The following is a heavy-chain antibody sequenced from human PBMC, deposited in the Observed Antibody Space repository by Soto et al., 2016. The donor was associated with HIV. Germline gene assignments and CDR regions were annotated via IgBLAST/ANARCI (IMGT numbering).Heavy chain of an antibody. D-gene: IGHD2-21*02. CDR1: GGSISSYY. Sequence: QVQLQESGPGLVKPSETLSLTCTVSGGSISSYYWSWIRQPPGKGLEWIGYIYYSGITNYNPSLKSRVTISVDTSKNQFSLKLSSVTAADTAVYYCARDGFYGGNYDYYYSGRRGDKGPRSPSP. V-gene: IGHV4-59*01. CDR3: ARDGFYGGNYDYYYSGRR. CDR2: IYYSGIT. J-gene: IGHJ6*03.